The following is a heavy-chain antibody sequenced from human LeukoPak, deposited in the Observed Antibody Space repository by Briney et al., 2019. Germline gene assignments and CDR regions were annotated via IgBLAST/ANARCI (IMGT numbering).Heavy chain of an antibody. CDR3: ARHGVRGVHRTFDY. CDR2: INHSGST. J-gene: IGHJ4*02. CDR1: GGSFSGYY. Sequence: PSETLSLTCAVYGGSFSGYYWSWIRQPPGKGLEWIGEINHSGSTNYNPSLKSRVTISVDTSKNQFSLKLSSVTAADTAVYYCARHGVRGVHRTFDYWGQGTLVTVSS. D-gene: IGHD3-10*01. V-gene: IGHV4-34*01.